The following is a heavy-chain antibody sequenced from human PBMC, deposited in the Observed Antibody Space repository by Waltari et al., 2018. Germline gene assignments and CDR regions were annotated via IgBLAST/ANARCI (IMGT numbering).Heavy chain of an antibody. Sequence: EVQLVESGGGLVQPGGSLRLSCAASGFTLSSYWMSWVRQAPGKGLEWVANIKQDGSEKYYVDSVKGRFTISRDNAKNSLYLQMNSLRAEDTAVYYCARAERDGIVLMVYAPTFDYWGQGTLVTVSS. V-gene: IGHV3-7*01. CDR2: IKQDGSEK. J-gene: IGHJ4*02. CDR1: GFTLSSYW. CDR3: ARAERDGIVLMVYAPTFDY. D-gene: IGHD2-8*01.